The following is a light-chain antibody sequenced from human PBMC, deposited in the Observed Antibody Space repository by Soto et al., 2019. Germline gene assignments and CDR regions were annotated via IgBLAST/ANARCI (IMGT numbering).Light chain of an antibody. Sequence: LTQPASVSGSPGQSITISCTGTGSDVGFYNHVSWYQQYPGKAPKLMIYEVSNRPSGVSNRVSGSKSGNTASLTISRLQAEDEADSYCSSFTVTSTEVFG. CDR2: EVS. J-gene: IGLJ7*01. CDR1: GSDVGFYNH. V-gene: IGLV2-14*01. CDR3: SSFTVTSTEV.